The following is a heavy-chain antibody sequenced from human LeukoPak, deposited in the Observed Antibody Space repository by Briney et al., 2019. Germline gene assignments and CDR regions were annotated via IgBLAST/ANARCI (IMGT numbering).Heavy chain of an antibody. CDR3: ARDRPNYYGSDGHYYRRDGDY. CDR1: GFTFSIYA. V-gene: IGHV3-23*01. CDR2: ITSRGEST. D-gene: IGHD3-22*01. Sequence: PGGSLRLSCAASGFTFSIYAMSWVRQAQGKGLQWVSSITSRGESTWYVDSVKGRFTITRDNSENTVYLQMHSRRAEDTAVYYCARDRPNYYGSDGHYYRRDGDYWGRGTLVSVSS. J-gene: IGHJ4*02.